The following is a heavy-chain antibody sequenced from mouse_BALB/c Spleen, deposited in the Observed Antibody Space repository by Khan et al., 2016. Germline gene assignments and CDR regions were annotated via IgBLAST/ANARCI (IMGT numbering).Heavy chain of an antibody. CDR3: ARHVTTVVADY. CDR2: ISSGGSYT. V-gene: IGHV5-6*01. CDR1: GFTFSSYG. Sequence: EVELVESGGDLVKPGGSLKLSCAASGFTFSSYGMSWVRQTPDKRLEWVATISSGGSYTYYPDSVKGRFTISRDNAKNTLYLQMSRLKSEDTAEYYCARHVTTVVADYWGQGTTLTVSS. D-gene: IGHD1-1*01. J-gene: IGHJ2*01.